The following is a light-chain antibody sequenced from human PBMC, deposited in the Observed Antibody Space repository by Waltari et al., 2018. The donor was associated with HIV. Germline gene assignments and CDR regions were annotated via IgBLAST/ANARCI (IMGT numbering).Light chain of an antibody. CDR1: DSDVGLYNF. V-gene: IGLV2-14*03. CDR3: ASFTGDNTVM. J-gene: IGLJ3*02. CDR2: DVD. Sequence: AVTQPASVSGLPGQSTTISCTGGDSDVGLYNFVPWYQQHSGKPPKLILYDVDSRASGVSDRFSGSMSGNTASLTISGLRAEDEAHYYCASFTGDNTVMFGGGTEVTVL.